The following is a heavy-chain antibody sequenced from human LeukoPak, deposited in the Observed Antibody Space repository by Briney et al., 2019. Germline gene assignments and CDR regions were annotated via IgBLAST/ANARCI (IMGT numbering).Heavy chain of an antibody. Sequence: PSQTLSLTCALSGDSLSTNSATWTWIRQSPSRGLEWLGMTYYRSKWYNDYAVSVKSLVTINPDTSKNQFSLQLNSVTPDDTAVYYCARGSRSAGSGSYYDFDYWGQGTLVTVSS. CDR3: ARGSRSAGSGSYYDFDY. D-gene: IGHD3-10*01. CDR1: GDSLSTNSAT. V-gene: IGHV6-1*01. J-gene: IGHJ4*02. CDR2: TYYRSKWYN.